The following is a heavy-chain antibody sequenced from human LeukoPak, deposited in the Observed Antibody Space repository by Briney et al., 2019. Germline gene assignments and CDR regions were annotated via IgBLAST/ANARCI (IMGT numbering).Heavy chain of an antibody. J-gene: IGHJ5*02. V-gene: IGHV1-69*05. CDR1: GGTFSTYA. CDR3: ASMSSGWYVGWCDP. Sequence: GASVKVSCKASGGTFSTYALSWVRQAPGQGLEWMGAIIPIFGTANYAQKFQGRVTITTDESTTTAYMELSSLRSEDTAVYYCASMSSGWYVGWCDPWGQGTLVTVSS. D-gene: IGHD6-19*01. CDR2: IIPIFGTA.